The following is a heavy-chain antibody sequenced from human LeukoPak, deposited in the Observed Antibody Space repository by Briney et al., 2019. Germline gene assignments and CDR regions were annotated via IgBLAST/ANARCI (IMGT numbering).Heavy chain of an antibody. CDR3: ARVLTTVTTNGSDY. Sequence: GGSLRLSFAASGFTFSNYSMNWVRQAPGKGLEWVSSISSSSSYIYYAGSVKGRFTISRDNAKNSLYLQMNSLRAEDTAVYYCARVLTTVTTNGSDYWGQGTLVTVSS. D-gene: IGHD4-17*01. CDR2: ISSSSSYI. CDR1: GFTFSNYS. V-gene: IGHV3-21*01. J-gene: IGHJ4*02.